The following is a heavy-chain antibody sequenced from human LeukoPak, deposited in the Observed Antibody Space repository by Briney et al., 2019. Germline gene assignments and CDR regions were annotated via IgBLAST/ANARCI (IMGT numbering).Heavy chain of an antibody. J-gene: IGHJ5*02. Sequence: ASVKVSCKASGYTFTSYAMHWVRQAPGQRLEWMGWINAGNGNTKYSQKFQGRVTITRDTSASTAYMELSSLRSEDTAVYYCARERYYYGSGSFNWFDPWGQGTLVTVSS. D-gene: IGHD3-10*01. V-gene: IGHV1-3*01. CDR3: ARERYYYGSGSFNWFDP. CDR2: INAGNGNT. CDR1: GYTFTSYA.